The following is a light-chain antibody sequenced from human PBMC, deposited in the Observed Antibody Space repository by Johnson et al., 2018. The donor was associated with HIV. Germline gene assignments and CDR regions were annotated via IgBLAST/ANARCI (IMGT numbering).Light chain of an antibody. Sequence: QSVLTQPPSASGTPGQRVTISCSGATSNIGSNTVNWYHQLPGAAPKLLIYENNKRPSGIPDRFSGSKSGTSATLGITGLQPGDEADYYCGTWDSSLSVAYVFGTGTKVTVL. CDR3: GTWDSSLSVAYV. V-gene: IGLV1-51*02. CDR1: TSNIGSNT. J-gene: IGLJ1*01. CDR2: ENN.